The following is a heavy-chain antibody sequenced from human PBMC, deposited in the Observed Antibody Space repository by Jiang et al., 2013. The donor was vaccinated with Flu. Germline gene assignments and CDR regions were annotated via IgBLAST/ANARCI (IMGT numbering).Heavy chain of an antibody. CDR1: GYSFTSYW. Sequence: GAEVKKPGESLKISCKGSGYSFTSYWIGWVRQMPGKGLEWMGIIYPGDSDTRYSPSFQGQVTISADKSISTAYLQWSSLKASDTAMYYCARQKGSIAARFGAFDIWGQGTMVTVSS. D-gene: IGHD6-6*01. CDR3: ARQKGSIAARFGAFDI. J-gene: IGHJ3*02. V-gene: IGHV5-51*01. CDR2: IYPGDSDT.